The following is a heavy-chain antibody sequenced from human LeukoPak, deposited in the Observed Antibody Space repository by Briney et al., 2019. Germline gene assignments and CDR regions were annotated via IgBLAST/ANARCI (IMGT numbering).Heavy chain of an antibody. Sequence: GGSLRLSCAASGFTFSSYAMHWVRQAPGKGLEWVAVISYDGSNKYYADSVKGRFTISRDNAKNSLYLQLNSLRAEDTAVYYCARDRCDYGGGVFDYWGQGTLVTVSS. J-gene: IGHJ4*02. V-gene: IGHV3-30-3*01. D-gene: IGHD4-17*01. CDR3: ARDRCDYGGGVFDY. CDR2: ISYDGSNK. CDR1: GFTFSSYA.